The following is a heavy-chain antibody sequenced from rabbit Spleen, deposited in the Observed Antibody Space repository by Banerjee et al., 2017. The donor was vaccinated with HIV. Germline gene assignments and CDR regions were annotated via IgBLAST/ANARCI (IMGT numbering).Heavy chain of an antibody. CDR1: GIDFTNYY. D-gene: IGHD2-1*01. J-gene: IGHJ4*01. CDR3: TRGDGGVFNL. CDR2: INIATGKS. Sequence: QEQVKETWGGLVQPGGSLTLSCKASGIDFTNYYISWVRQAPGKGLEWITCINIATGKSVYASWVSGRFIMSRTSSTTVTLQMTSLTAADTATYFCTRGDGGVFNLWGQGTLVTVS. V-gene: IGHV1S45*01.